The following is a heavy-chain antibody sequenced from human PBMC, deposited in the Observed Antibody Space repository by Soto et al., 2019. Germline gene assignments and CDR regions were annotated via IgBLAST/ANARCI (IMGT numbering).Heavy chain of an antibody. V-gene: IGHV5-51*01. Sequence: GESLKISCKGSGYSFTSYWIGWVRQMPGKGLEWMGIIYPGDSDTRYSPSFQGQVTISADKSISTAYLQWSSLKASDTAMYYCARVMCGGDCYPYYFAYWGQGTLVTVSS. CDR3: ARVMCGGDCYPYYFAY. D-gene: IGHD2-21*02. CDR2: IYPGDSDT. CDR1: GYSFTSYW. J-gene: IGHJ4*02.